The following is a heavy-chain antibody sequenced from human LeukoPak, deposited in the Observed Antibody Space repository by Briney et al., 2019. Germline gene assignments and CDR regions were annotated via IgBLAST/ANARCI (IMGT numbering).Heavy chain of an antibody. J-gene: IGHJ4*02. CDR3: ARVQIRAYYYDSSGYFDY. CDR2: IKQDGSEK. V-gene: IGHV3-7*01. Sequence: GGSLRLSCAVSGFTFSIYWMSWVRQAPGKGLEWVANIKQDGSEKNYVGSLKGRFTISRDNAKNSLYLQMNSLRAEDTAVYYCARVQIRAYYYDSSGYFDYWGQGTLVTVSS. D-gene: IGHD3-22*01. CDR1: GFTFSIYW.